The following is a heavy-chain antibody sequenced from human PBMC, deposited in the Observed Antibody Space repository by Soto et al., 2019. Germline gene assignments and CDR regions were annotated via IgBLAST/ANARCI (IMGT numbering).Heavy chain of an antibody. Sequence: VQLVESGGGLVQPGGSLRLSCAASGFTFSSYGMHWVRQAPGKGLEWVAVISYDGINKYYADSVKGLFTISRDNSKNTLYLQMNSLRAEDTAVYYCAKATRGGYCSGGSCYSGDYWGQGTLVTVSS. V-gene: IGHV3-30*18. CDR3: AKATRGGYCSGGSCYSGDY. CDR1: GFTFSSYG. CDR2: ISYDGINK. J-gene: IGHJ4*02. D-gene: IGHD2-15*01.